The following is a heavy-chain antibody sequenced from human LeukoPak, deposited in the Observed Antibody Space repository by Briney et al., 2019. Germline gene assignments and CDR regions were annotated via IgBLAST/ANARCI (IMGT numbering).Heavy chain of an antibody. Sequence: GGALRLSCEASEFTFSSFWMTWVRQAPGKGVEGVANIKPDGSEKNCVDSVEGRFTISRDNAKNSLYLQMNSLRAGDTAVYYCARINGGGYYAPWGQGTLVTVS. D-gene: IGHD3-22*01. J-gene: IGHJ5*02. CDR1: EFTFSSFW. V-gene: IGHV3-7*01. CDR3: ARINGGGYYAP. CDR2: IKPDGSEK.